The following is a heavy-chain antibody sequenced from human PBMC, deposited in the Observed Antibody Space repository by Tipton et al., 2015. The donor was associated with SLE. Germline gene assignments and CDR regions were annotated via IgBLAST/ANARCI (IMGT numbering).Heavy chain of an antibody. CDR2: ISYDGSNK. Sequence: SLRLSCAASGFTFSNYAMHWVRQASGKGLEWVAVISYDGSNKYYADSVKGRFTISRDNSKNTLYLQMNSLRAEDTAVYYCARSLLAQLDYGMDVWGQGTTVTVSS. D-gene: IGHD6-6*01. CDR3: ARSLLAQLDYGMDV. J-gene: IGHJ6*02. V-gene: IGHV3-30*04. CDR1: GFTFSNYA.